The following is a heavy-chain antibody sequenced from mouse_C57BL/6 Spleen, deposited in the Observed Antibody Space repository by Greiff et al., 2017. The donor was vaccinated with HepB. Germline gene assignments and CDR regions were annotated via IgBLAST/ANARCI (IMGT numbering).Heavy chain of an antibody. J-gene: IGHJ2*01. Sequence: EVMLVESGGGLVKPGGSLKLSCAASGFTFSSYAMSWVRQTPEKRLEWVATISDGGSYTYYPDNVKGRFTISRDNAKNNLYLQMSHLKSEDTAMYYCARDDYGSSYFDDWGQGTTLTVSS. V-gene: IGHV5-4*01. CDR1: GFTFSSYA. CDR2: ISDGGSYT. D-gene: IGHD1-1*01. CDR3: ARDDYGSSYFDD.